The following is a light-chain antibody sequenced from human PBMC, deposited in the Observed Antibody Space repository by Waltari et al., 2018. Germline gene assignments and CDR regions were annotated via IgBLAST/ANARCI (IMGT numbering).Light chain of an antibody. Sequence: QSALTQPASVSGSPGQSITISCTGTSSDVGSYNLVSWYQQHPGKAPKLMSYEVSKRPSGVSYRFSGSKSGNTASLTITGLQAEDEADYYCCSYAGSSTFVFGGGTKLTVL. V-gene: IGLV2-23*02. CDR2: EVS. CDR1: SSDVGSYNL. J-gene: IGLJ2*01. CDR3: CSYAGSSTFV.